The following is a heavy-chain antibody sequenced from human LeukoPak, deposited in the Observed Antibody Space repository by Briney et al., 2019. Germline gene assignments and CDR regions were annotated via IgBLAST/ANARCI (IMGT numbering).Heavy chain of an antibody. V-gene: IGHV3-30*02. J-gene: IGHJ4*02. CDR2: IRYDGSDN. Sequence: PGGSLRLSCAASGFTFSSYGLHWVRQAPGKGLEWVAFIRYDGSDNYYADSVKGRFTISRDNSKNTLYLQMNSLRAEDTAVYYCAKDKGPTYYFDYWGQGTLVTVSP. CDR1: GFTFSSYG. CDR3: AKDKGPTYYFDY.